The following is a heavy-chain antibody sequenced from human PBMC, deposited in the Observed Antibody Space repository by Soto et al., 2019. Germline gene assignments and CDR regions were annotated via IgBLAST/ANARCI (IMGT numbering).Heavy chain of an antibody. Sequence: QVQLVQSGAAVKKPGSSVKVSCKASGGTFSSYAISWVRQAPGQGLEWMGGIIPIFGTANYAQKFPGRVTMTADESTSTAYMELSSLRSEDTAVYYCARGGPSVVVVAAIDEYFQHWGEGTLVTVSS. J-gene: IGHJ1*01. CDR3: ARGGPSVVVVAAIDEYFQH. CDR2: IIPIFGTA. CDR1: GGTFSSYA. V-gene: IGHV1-69*01. D-gene: IGHD2-15*01.